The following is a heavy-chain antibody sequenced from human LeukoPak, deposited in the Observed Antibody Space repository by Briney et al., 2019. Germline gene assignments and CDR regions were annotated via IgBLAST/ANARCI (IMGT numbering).Heavy chain of an antibody. V-gene: IGHV3-11*01. D-gene: IGHD3-16*01. J-gene: IGHJ4*02. CDR1: TFTVASNY. CDR2: ISSSGSTI. Sequence: NSGGSLRLSCAVSTFTVASNYMSWVRQAPGKGLEWVSYISSSGSTIYYADSVKGRFTISRDNAKNSLYLQMNSLRAEDTAVYYCARGNEGSWGYYFDYWGQGTLVTVSS. CDR3: ARGNEGSWGYYFDY.